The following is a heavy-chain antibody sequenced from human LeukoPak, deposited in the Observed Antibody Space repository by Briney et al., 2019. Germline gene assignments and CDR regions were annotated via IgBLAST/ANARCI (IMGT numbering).Heavy chain of an antibody. CDR1: GYSFTNYW. CDR2: IYPGDSET. J-gene: IGHJ4*02. D-gene: IGHD3-16*01. CDR3: ARRMNTPSVDY. V-gene: IGHV5-51*01. Sequence: GESLKISCKGSGYSFTNYWISWVRQMPGKGLEWMGIIYPGDSETRYSPSFQGQVTISADKSISTAYLQWSSLKASDTAIYYCARRMNTPSVDYWGQGTLVTVSS.